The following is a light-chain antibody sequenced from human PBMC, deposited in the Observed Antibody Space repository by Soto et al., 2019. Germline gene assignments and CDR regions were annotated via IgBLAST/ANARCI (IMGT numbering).Light chain of an antibody. CDR3: SSYAGSDNYV. J-gene: IGLJ1*01. CDR2: EVS. Sequence: QSVLTQPPSASGSPGQSVTISCTGTSSDVGGYNFVSWYQQYPGKAPKLMIYEVSKRPSGVPDRFSGSKSGNTASLTVSGLQAEYEADYYSSSYAGSDNYVFGTGTKVTVL. V-gene: IGLV2-8*01. CDR1: SSDVGGYNF.